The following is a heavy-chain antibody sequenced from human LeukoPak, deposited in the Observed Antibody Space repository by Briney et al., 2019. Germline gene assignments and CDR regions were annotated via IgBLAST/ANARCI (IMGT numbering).Heavy chain of an antibody. D-gene: IGHD3-10*02. CDR3: AELGITMIGGV. J-gene: IGHJ6*04. CDR2: ISSSSSYI. Sequence: GGSLRLSCVASGFTFSNYDMNWVRQAPGKGLEWVSFISSSSSYIYYADSVKGRFTISRDNAKKSLYLQMNSLRAEDTAVYYCAELGITMIGGVWGEGTTVTISS. CDR1: GFTFSNYD. V-gene: IGHV3-21*01.